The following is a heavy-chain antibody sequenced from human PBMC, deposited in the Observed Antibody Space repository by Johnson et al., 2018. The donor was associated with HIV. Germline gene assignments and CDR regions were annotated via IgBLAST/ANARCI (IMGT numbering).Heavy chain of an antibody. V-gene: IGHV3-23*04. CDR2: VSDGAGNT. CDR3: ARDRAYYDFWSGYPENYDAFDI. J-gene: IGHJ3*02. D-gene: IGHD3-3*01. Sequence: VQLVESGGGLVQPGGSLRLSCAASGFTFSSYALTWVRQAPGKGLEWVSTVSDGAGNTYYADSVKGRFTISRDNSKNTLYLQMNSLRAEDTAVYYCARDRAYYDFWSGYPENYDAFDIWGPGTLVTVSS. CDR1: GFTFSSYA.